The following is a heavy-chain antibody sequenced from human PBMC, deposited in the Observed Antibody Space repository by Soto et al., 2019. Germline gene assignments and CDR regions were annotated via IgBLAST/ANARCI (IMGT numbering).Heavy chain of an antibody. CDR1: GFTFSTYA. J-gene: IGHJ4*02. Sequence: EVQVLESGGGLVQPGGSLRLSCAASGFTFSTYAMSWVRQAPGEGLEWVSSISGSAGSTYYAESVKGRFTVSRDNSKDTLYLQMNSLRAEDTAVYYCAKDAGRYCTSASCSAFPLLDYWGQGTLVTVSS. CDR2: ISGSAGST. D-gene: IGHD2-2*01. V-gene: IGHV3-23*01. CDR3: AKDAGRYCTSASCSAFPLLDY.